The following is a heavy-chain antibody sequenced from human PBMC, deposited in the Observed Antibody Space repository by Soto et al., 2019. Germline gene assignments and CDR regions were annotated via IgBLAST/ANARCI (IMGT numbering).Heavy chain of an antibody. D-gene: IGHD6-13*01. V-gene: IGHV1-18*01. CDR2: ISAYNGNT. Sequence: GAAVKVSCKASGYTFTSYGISWVRQAHGQGLEWMGWISAYNGNTNYAQKLQGRVTMTTDTSTSTAYMELRSLRSDDTAVYYCARSRQQLAYIPFDYWGQGTLVTVSS. CDR3: ARSRQQLAYIPFDY. J-gene: IGHJ4*02. CDR1: GYTFTSYG.